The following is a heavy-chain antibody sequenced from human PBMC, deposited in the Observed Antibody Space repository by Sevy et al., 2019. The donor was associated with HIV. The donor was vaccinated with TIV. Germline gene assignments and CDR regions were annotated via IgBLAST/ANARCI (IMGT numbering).Heavy chain of an antibody. CDR1: GGSISSYY. J-gene: IGHJ4*02. V-gene: IGHV4-59*01. CDR3: ARVPQRESFDY. CDR2: IYYSGST. D-gene: IGHD1-26*01. Sequence: SETLSLTCTVSGGSISSYYWSWIRQPPGKGLEWIGYIYYSGSTNYNPSPKSRVTISVDTSKNQFSLKLSSVTAADTAVYYCARVPQRESFDYWGQGTLVTVSS.